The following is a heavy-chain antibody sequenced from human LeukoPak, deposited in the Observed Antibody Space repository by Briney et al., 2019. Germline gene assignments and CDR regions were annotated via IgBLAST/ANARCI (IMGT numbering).Heavy chain of an antibody. CDR2: ISGSSSDL. CDR3: VTHTVGLEY. D-gene: IGHD4-11*01. Sequence: KAGGSLRLSCAASGFMFSSCSMNCVRQAPGKGLEWVSSISGSSSDLYYADSVKGRFTISRDNAKDSLYLQMNSLRAEDTALYYCVTHTVGLEYWGQGALVTVSS. J-gene: IGHJ4*02. CDR1: GFMFSSCS. V-gene: IGHV3-21*01.